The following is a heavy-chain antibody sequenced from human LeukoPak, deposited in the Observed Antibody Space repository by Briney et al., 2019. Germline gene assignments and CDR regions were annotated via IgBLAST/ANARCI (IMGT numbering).Heavy chain of an antibody. Sequence: GGSLRLSCAASGFTFSTHSMYWVRQAPGKGLEWVSSISASSNFIHYAESVRGRFTISRDNAMNSLYLQMNSLGAQDTAVCYCARPATGYCSSAGCHWDSWGQGTLVTVSS. CDR2: ISASSNFI. D-gene: IGHD2-2*01. CDR3: ARPATGYCSSAGCHWDS. CDR1: GFTFSTHS. J-gene: IGHJ4*02. V-gene: IGHV3-21*01.